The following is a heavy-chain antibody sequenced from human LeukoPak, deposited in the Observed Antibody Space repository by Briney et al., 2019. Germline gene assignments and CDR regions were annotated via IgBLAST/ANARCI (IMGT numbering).Heavy chain of an antibody. CDR2: LIGSSGST. CDR3: AKGAYDYIEMGYFDS. CDR1: GFTSTNYA. J-gene: IGHJ4*02. D-gene: IGHD5-12*01. Sequence: GGSLRLYCTASGFTSTNYAMNWVRQAPGKGLEWVSILIGSSGSTDYADSVKGRFTISRDTSKNTLFLQMNSLRAEDTAIYYCAKGAYDYIEMGYFDSWGQGTLVTVSS. V-gene: IGHV3-23*01.